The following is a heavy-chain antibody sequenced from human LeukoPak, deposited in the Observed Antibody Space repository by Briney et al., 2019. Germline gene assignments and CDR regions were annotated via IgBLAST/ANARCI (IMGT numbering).Heavy chain of an antibody. CDR3: ARGDIAAGGAPFDY. J-gene: IGHJ4*02. V-gene: IGHV4-59*01. CDR1: GGSISSYY. CDR2: IYYSGST. D-gene: IGHD6-13*01. Sequence: SETLSLTCTVSGGSISSYYWSWIRQPPGRGLEWIGYIYYSGSTDYNPSLKSRVTISVDTSKNHFSLKLSSVTAADTAVYYCARGDIAAGGAPFDYWGQGTLVTVSS.